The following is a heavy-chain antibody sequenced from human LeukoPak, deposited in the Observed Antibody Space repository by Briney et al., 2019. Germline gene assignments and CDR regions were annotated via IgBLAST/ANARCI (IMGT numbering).Heavy chain of an antibody. Sequence: PGGSLRLSCAASGFTFSNAWMSWVRQAPGKGLEWVGRIKSKTDGGTTDYAAPVKGRFTISRDNSKNTLYLQMNSLRAEDTAVYYCAKDNGDYGDYFADYWGQGTLVTVSS. CDR3: AKDNGDYGDYFADY. CDR1: GFTFSNAW. D-gene: IGHD4-17*01. CDR2: IKSKTDGGTT. V-gene: IGHV3-15*01. J-gene: IGHJ4*02.